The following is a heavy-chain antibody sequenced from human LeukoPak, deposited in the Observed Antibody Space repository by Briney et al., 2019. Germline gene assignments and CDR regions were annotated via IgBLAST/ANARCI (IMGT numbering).Heavy chain of an antibody. CDR2: ISSSGSTI. J-gene: IGHJ4*02. Sequence: GGSLRLSCAASGFTFSSYEMNWVRQAPGKGLEWVSYISSSGSTIYYADSVKGRFTISRDNAKNSLYLQMNSLRAEDTAVYYCARDWDATYYYDSSGPAWGQGTLVTVSS. V-gene: IGHV3-48*03. CDR1: GFTFSSYE. D-gene: IGHD3-22*01. CDR3: ARDWDATYYYDSSGPA.